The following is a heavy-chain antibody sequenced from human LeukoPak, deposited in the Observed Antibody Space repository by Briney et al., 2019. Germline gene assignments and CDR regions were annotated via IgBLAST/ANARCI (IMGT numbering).Heavy chain of an antibody. D-gene: IGHD2-15*01. CDR2: IIPIFGTA. Sequence: SVKVSCKASGGTFSSYAISWVRQAPGQGLEWMGGIIPIFGTANYAQKFQGRVTITADESTSTAYMELSSLRSEDTAVYYCARRYCSGGSCYSGWFDPWGQGTLVTVSS. J-gene: IGHJ5*02. CDR3: ARRYCSGGSCYSGWFDP. V-gene: IGHV1-69*01. CDR1: GGTFSSYA.